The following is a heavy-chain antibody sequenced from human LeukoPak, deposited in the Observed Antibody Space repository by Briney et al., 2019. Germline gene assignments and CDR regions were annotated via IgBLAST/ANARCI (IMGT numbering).Heavy chain of an antibody. V-gene: IGHV1-46*01. CDR3: ARLIVGATHWFDP. J-gene: IGHJ5*02. Sequence: ASVKVSCKASGYTFTSYYMHWVRQAPGQGLEWMGIINPSGGSTSYAQKLQGRVTMTTDTSTSTAYMELRSLRSDDTAVYYCARLIVGATHWFDPWGQGTLVTVSS. CDR2: INPSGGST. CDR1: GYTFTSYY. D-gene: IGHD1-26*01.